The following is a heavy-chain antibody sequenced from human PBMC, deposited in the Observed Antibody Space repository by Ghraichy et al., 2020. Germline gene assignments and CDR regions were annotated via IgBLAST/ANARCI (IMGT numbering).Heavy chain of an antibody. D-gene: IGHD1-26*01. V-gene: IGHV5-51*01. Sequence: GSLNISCKGSGYSLTSYWIGWVRQMPGKGLEWMGIIYPGDSDTRYSPSFQGQVTISADKSISTAYLQWSSLKASDTAMYYCARRVGATADFDYWGQGTLVTVSS. CDR2: IYPGDSDT. J-gene: IGHJ4*02. CDR1: GYSLTSYW. CDR3: ARRVGATADFDY.